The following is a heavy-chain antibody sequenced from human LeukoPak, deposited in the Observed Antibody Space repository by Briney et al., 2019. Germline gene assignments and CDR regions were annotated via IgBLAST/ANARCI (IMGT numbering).Heavy chain of an antibody. D-gene: IGHD4-23*01. CDR1: GFTFSSYW. V-gene: IGHV3-74*01. J-gene: IGHJ4*02. Sequence: GGSLRLSCAASGFTFSSYWMHWVRQAPGKGLVWVSRINFDGSSTSYADSVRGRFTISRDNAKNTLYLQMNSLRAEDTAVYYCARGGNLPFDYWGQGALVTVSS. CDR2: INFDGSST. CDR3: ARGGNLPFDY.